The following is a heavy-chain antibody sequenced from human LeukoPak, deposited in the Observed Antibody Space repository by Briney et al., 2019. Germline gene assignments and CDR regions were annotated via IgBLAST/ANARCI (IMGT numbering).Heavy chain of an antibody. Sequence: SQTLSLTCAISGDSVSSNSAAWNWIRQSPSRGLEWLGRTYYRSKWYNDYAVSVKSRITINPDTSKNQFSLKLSSVTAADTAVHYCARGVRDQEGEYYFDYWGQGTLVTVSS. D-gene: IGHD1-26*01. CDR3: ARGVRDQEGEYYFDY. CDR2: TYYRSKWYN. V-gene: IGHV6-1*01. J-gene: IGHJ4*02. CDR1: GDSVSSNSAA.